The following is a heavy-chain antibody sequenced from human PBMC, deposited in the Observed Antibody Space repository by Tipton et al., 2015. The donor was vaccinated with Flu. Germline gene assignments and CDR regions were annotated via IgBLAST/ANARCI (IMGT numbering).Heavy chain of an antibody. V-gene: IGHV4-59*01. J-gene: IGHJ4*02. CDR3: ARVDRGVNDY. CDR2: IFHSGVT. D-gene: IGHD3-10*01. Sequence: TLSLTCTVSGASISDYYWNWIRQPPGKGLEWIGYIFHSGVTNYSPSLKSRATISMDTSKSQLSLKTRSVTAADTAMYYCARVDRGVNDYWGQGALVTVSS. CDR1: GASISDYY.